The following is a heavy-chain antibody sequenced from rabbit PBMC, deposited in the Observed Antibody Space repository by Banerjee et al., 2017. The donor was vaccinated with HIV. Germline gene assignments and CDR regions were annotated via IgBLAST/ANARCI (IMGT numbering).Heavy chain of an antibody. V-gene: IGHV1S42*01. CDR2: ISTGDGST. J-gene: IGHJ4*01. Sequence: ICWVRQAPGKGLEWIGCISTGDGSTWYASWAKGRFTISKTSSTVDLKMTSLTAADTATYFCARAYGSASGYDLWGPGTLVTVS. CDR3: ARAYGSASGYDL. D-gene: IGHD1-1*01.